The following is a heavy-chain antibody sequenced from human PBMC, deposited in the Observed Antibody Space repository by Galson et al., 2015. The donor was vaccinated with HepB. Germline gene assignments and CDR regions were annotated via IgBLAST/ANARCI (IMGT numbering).Heavy chain of an antibody. CDR2: ISYDGSNK. J-gene: IGHJ4*02. V-gene: IGHV3-30-3*01. D-gene: IGHD2-2*01. Sequence: SLRLSCAASGFTFSSFAMRWVRQAPGKGLEWVAGISYDGSNKYYADSVKGRFTISRDNSKNTLYMQMNSLRAEDTAVYYCARGKEIVVVPAAMELVYWGQRSLVTVSS. CDR1: GFTFSSFA. CDR3: ARGKEIVVVPAAMELVY.